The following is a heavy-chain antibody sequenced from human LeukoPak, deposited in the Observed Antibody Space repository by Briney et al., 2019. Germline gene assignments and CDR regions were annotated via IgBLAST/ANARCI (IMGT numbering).Heavy chain of an antibody. CDR3: ARAPRGYCSGGSCGRRFDP. J-gene: IGHJ5*02. CDR2: INHSGST. Sequence: SETLSLTCAVYGGSFSGYYWSWIRRPPGKGLEWIGEINHSGSTNYNPSLKSRVTISVDTSKNQFSLKLSSVTAADTAVYYCARAPRGYCSGGSCGRRFDPWGQGTLVTVSS. D-gene: IGHD2-15*01. V-gene: IGHV4-34*01. CDR1: GGSFSGYY.